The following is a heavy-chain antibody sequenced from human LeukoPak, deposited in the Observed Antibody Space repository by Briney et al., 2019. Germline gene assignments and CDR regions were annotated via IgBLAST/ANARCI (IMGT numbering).Heavy chain of an antibody. J-gene: IGHJ4*02. CDR2: IRGSGVST. CDR3: AKGDLCDFGYFDY. Sequence: GGSLRLSCAASGFTFTNVWMTWARQAPGKGGEWVSGIRGSGVSTDYADSVNVRFTISRNNSNNTLYLQMNSLRAEDTAVYYCAKGDLCDFGYFDYWGQGTLVTVSS. V-gene: IGHV3-23*01. CDR1: GFTFTNVW. D-gene: IGHD3-3*01.